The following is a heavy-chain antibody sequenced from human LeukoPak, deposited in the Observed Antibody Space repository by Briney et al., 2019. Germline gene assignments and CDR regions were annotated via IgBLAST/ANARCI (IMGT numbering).Heavy chain of an antibody. D-gene: IGHD3-22*01. CDR2: IIPIFGTA. CDR1: GGTFSSYA. Sequence: SVKVSCKAFGGTFSSYAISWVRQAPGQGLEWMGGIIPIFGTANYAQKFQGRVTITADESTSTAYMELSSLRSEDTAVYYCARSSFSGYYDSSGYYVFDYWGQGTLVTVSS. CDR3: ARSSFSGYYDSSGYYVFDY. J-gene: IGHJ4*02. V-gene: IGHV1-69*13.